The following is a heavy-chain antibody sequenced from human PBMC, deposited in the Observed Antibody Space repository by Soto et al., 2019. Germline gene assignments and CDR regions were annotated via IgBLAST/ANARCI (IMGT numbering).Heavy chain of an antibody. CDR3: ARPDFYYYDSSGYYHACFDP. CDR2: IIPIFGTA. Sequence: QVQLVQSGAEVKQPGSSVKVSCKASGGTFSSYAISWVRQAPGQGLEWMGGIIPIFGTANYAQKFQGRVTITADESTSTAYMELSSLRSEDTAVYYCARPDFYYYDSSGYYHACFDPWGQGTLVTVSS. J-gene: IGHJ5*02. CDR1: GGTFSSYA. D-gene: IGHD3-22*01. V-gene: IGHV1-69*01.